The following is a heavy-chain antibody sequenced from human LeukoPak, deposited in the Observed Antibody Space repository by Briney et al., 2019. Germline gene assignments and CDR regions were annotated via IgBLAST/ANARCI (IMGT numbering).Heavy chain of an antibody. CDR2: IIPIFGTA. Sequence: GASVTVSCKASGGTFSSYAISWVRQAPGQGLEWMGGIIPIFGTANYAQKFQGRVTITTDESTSTAYMELSSLRSEDTAVYYCASSIAARPQYYYYYMDVWGKGTTVTVSS. D-gene: IGHD6-6*01. V-gene: IGHV1-69*05. J-gene: IGHJ6*03. CDR1: GGTFSSYA. CDR3: ASSIAARPQYYYYYMDV.